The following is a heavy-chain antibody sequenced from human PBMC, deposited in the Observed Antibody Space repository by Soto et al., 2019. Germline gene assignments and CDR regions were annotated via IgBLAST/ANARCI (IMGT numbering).Heavy chain of an antibody. D-gene: IGHD2-15*01. CDR1: GGSFSGYY. CDR3: ARLCSGGSCYGPYTYFDY. J-gene: IGHJ4*02. V-gene: IGHV4-59*01. Sequence: SETLSLTCAVYGGSFSGYYWSWIRQPPGKGLEWIGYIYYSGSTNYNPSLKSRVTISVDTSKNQFSLKLSSVTAADTAVYYCARLCSGGSCYGPYTYFDYWGQGTLVTVSS. CDR2: IYYSGST.